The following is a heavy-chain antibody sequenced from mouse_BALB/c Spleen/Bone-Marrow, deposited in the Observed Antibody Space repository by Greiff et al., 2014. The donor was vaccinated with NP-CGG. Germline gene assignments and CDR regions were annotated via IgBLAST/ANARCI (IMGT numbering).Heavy chain of an antibody. CDR3: ARKGNYVAMDY. J-gene: IGHJ4*01. V-gene: IGHV1-7*01. Sequence: VQLQQSGAELAKPGASVQMSCKASGYTFTSYWMHWVIQRPGPGLEWIGYINPSTGYTEYNQKFKDKATLTADKSSSTAYMQLSSLTSEDSAVYYCARKGNYVAMDYWGQGTSVTVSS. CDR1: GYTFTSYW. CDR2: INPSTGYT. D-gene: IGHD2-1*01.